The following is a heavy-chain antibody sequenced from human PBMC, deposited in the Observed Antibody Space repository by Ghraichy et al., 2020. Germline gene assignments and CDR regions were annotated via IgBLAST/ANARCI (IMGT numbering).Heavy chain of an antibody. V-gene: IGHV4-4*02. D-gene: IGHD3-10*01. J-gene: IGHJ5*02. CDR1: GGSVNDNFW. CDR3: ARLLARVDLSGSRRFDP. Sequence: SETLSLTCAVYGGSVNDNFWWSWVRQTPAKGLQWIGEIDHSDSPNYNPSLKNRLNISLDKSKNQFSLKLNSVTAADTGRYYCARLLARVDLSGSRRFDPWGEGTLVVVSS. CDR2: IDHSDSP.